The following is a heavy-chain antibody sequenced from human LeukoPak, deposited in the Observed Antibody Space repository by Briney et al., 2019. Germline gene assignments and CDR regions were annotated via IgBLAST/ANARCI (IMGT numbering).Heavy chain of an antibody. CDR2: IYYSGST. Sequence: SETLSLTCTVSGGSISSYYWSWIRQPPGKGLEWIGYIYYSGSTNYNPSLKSRVTISVDTSKNQFSLKLSSLAAADTAGYYCAGSGALNPYQALTHRYFFDYWGQGTLGTVSS. CDR1: GGSISSYY. J-gene: IGHJ4*02. D-gene: IGHD2-2*01. CDR3: AGSGALNPYQALTHRYFFDY. V-gene: IGHV4-59*08.